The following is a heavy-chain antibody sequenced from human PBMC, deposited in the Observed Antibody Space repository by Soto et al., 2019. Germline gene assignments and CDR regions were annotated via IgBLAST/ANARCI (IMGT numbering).Heavy chain of an antibody. CDR1: GFTFSSYS. Sequence: GGSLRLSCAASGFTFSSYSMNWVRQAPGKGLEWVSSISSSSSYIYYADSVKGRFTISRDNAKNSLYLQMNSLRAEDTAVYYCARGGFSVVVTAYYFDYWGQGTLVTVSS. V-gene: IGHV3-21*01. CDR2: ISSSSSYI. D-gene: IGHD2-21*02. CDR3: ARGGFSVVVTAYYFDY. J-gene: IGHJ4*02.